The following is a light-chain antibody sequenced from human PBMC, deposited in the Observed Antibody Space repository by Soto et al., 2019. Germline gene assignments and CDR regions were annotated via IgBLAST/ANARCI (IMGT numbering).Light chain of an antibody. CDR3: QQYGSSGT. V-gene: IGKV3-20*01. Sequence: IVLTQSPGTRSLSPGERATLSCRASQSVSKNYLAWYQQKPGQARRLLIYGASNRATGIPDRFSGSGSGTDFPLTISRMDPEYFAVYDCQQYGSSGTFGQGTKVDIK. CDR1: QSVSKNY. CDR2: GAS. J-gene: IGKJ1*01.